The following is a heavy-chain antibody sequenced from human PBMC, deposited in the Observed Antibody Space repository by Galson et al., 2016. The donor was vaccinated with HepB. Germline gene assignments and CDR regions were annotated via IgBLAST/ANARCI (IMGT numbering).Heavy chain of an antibody. CDR2: NYYSGST. D-gene: IGHD2-15*01. Sequence: ETLSLTCTVSGGSISSDTNYWGWIRQPPGKGLEWIGNNYYSGSTNYTPSLQSRVPISVDMSKNRFSLKLSSVTAADTAVHYCARHRSGAYRDLYYGMDVWGQGTTVTVSS. CDR1: GGSISSDTNY. J-gene: IGHJ6*02. CDR3: ARHRSGAYRDLYYGMDV. V-gene: IGHV4-39*01.